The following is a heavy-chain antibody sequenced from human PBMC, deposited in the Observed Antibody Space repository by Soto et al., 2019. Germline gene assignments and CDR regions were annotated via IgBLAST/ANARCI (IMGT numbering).Heavy chain of an antibody. CDR1: GFSFSDSA. CDR3: TKYSGTSSAPAA. D-gene: IGHD1-26*01. CDR2: IGSKGQNYET. J-gene: IGHJ5*02. V-gene: IGHV3-73*02. Sequence: EVQLVESGGGLVQPGGSLKLSCAASGFSFSDSAMHWVGQASGKGREWVGRIGSKGQNYETTYAASVKGRFIISTDESKNTAHLQMNSLKTEDTAVYYCTKYSGTSSAPAALGQGTLVTVSS.